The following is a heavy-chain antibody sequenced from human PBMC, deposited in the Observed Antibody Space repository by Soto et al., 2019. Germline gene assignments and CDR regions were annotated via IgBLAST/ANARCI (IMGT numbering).Heavy chain of an antibody. CDR2: IYYSGST. D-gene: IGHD3-10*01. CDR1: GGSISSGDYY. V-gene: IGHV4-30-4*01. Sequence: SETLSLTCTVSGGSISSGDYYWSWIRQPPGKGLEWIGYIYYSGSTYYNPSLKSRVTISVDTSKNQFSLKLSSVTAADTAVYYCARVGGGYYYYGMDVWGQGTTVTVS. J-gene: IGHJ6*02. CDR3: ARVGGGYYYYGMDV.